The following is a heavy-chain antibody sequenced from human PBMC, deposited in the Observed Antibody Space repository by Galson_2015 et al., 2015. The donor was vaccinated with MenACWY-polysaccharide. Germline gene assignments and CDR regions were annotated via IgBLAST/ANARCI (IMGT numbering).Heavy chain of an antibody. D-gene: IGHD7-27*01. CDR1: GFNFGGNG. J-gene: IGHJ4*01. V-gene: IGHV3-30*02. CDR3: ARDRITGDSRWEFDY. Sequence: SLRLSCAGSGFNFGGNGLHWVRQAPGKGLEWVALIRNDGRKHYPDAVKGRFTISRDNSKNTLYLQMNSLRPEDTAVYYCARDRITGDSRWEFDYW. CDR2: IRNDGRK.